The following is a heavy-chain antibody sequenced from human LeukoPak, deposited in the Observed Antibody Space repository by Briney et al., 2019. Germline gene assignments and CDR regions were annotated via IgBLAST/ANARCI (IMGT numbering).Heavy chain of an antibody. CDR2: ISYDGSNK. CDR3: AGRGDRDAFDI. V-gene: IGHV3-30*03. Sequence: PGRSLRLSCAASGFTFSNYGMHWVRQAPGKGLEWVAVISYDGSNKYYADSVKGRFTISRDNSENTRYLQMNSLRAEDTAVYYCAGRGDRDAFDIWGQGTMVTVSS. J-gene: IGHJ3*02. D-gene: IGHD2-21*02. CDR1: GFTFSNYG.